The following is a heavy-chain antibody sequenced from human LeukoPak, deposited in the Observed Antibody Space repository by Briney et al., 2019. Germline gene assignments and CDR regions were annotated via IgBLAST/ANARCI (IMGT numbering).Heavy chain of an antibody. J-gene: IGHJ4*02. Sequence: GASVKVSCKASGYTFTGYYMHWVRQAPGQGLEWMGWINPNSGGTNYAQKFQGRVTMTRDTSISTAYMELSRLRSDDTAVYYCARDDYYDSSGYYFDYWGQGTLVTVSS. D-gene: IGHD3-22*01. CDR3: ARDDYYDSSGYYFDY. CDR1: GYTFTGYY. V-gene: IGHV1-2*02. CDR2: INPNSGGT.